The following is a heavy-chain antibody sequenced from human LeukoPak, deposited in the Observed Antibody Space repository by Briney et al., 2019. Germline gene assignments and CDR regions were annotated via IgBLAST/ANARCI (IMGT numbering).Heavy chain of an antibody. D-gene: IGHD3-9*01. J-gene: IGHJ4*02. CDR1: GFTFSSYA. V-gene: IGHV3-23*01. CDR2: ISGSGGST. Sequence: PGGSLRLSCAASGFTFSSYAMSWVRQAPGKGLEWVSAISGSGGSTYYADSVKGQFTISRDNSKNTLYLQMNSLRAEDTAVYYCAKHYDILTGYYVGSFDYWGQGTLVTVSS. CDR3: AKHYDILTGYYVGSFDY.